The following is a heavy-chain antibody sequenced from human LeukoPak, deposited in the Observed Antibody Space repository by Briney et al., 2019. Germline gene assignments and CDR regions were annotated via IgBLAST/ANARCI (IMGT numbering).Heavy chain of an antibody. CDR3: ARGEQEYYDYVWGSYRSYYFDY. V-gene: IGHV4-59*01. D-gene: IGHD3-16*02. CDR2: IYYSGST. Sequence: ASETLSLTCTVSGGSISSYYWSWIRQPPGKGPEWIGYIYYSGSTNYNPSLKSRVTISVDTSKNQFSLKLSSVTAADTAVYYCARGEQEYYDYVWGSYRSYYFDYWGQGTLVTVSS. CDR1: GGSISSYY. J-gene: IGHJ4*02.